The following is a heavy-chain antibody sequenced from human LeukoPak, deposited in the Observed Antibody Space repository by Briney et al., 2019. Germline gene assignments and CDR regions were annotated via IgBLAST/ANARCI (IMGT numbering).Heavy chain of an antibody. Sequence: SQTLSLTCTVSDDSISSGNYYWSWIRQPPGKGLEWIGYIYHTGNTYYNPSLKSRVTISIDKSENQFSLKLSSVTAADTAVYYCARDRPYCSTTFCYPRGYFDYWGQGTLVTVSS. CDR2: IYHTGNT. CDR3: ARDRPYCSTTFCYPRGYFDY. CDR1: DDSISSGNYY. J-gene: IGHJ4*02. D-gene: IGHD2-2*01. V-gene: IGHV4-30-2*01.